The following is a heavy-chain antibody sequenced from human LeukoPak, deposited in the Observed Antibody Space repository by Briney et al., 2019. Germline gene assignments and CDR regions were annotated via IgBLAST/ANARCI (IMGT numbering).Heavy chain of an antibody. CDR1: GGSISSSSYY. V-gene: IGHV4-39*01. J-gene: IGHJ6*03. CDR2: LYYTGIT. D-gene: IGHD3-10*01. Sequence: SETLSLTCTVSGGSISSSSYYWGWIRQPPGKGLEWIGSLYYTGITYHNPSLKSRVTISVDTSKNQFSLKLSSVTAADTAVYYCAGHPRTQVWFGETLYYYYYMDVWGKGTTVTVSS. CDR3: AGHPRTQVWFGETLYYYYYMDV.